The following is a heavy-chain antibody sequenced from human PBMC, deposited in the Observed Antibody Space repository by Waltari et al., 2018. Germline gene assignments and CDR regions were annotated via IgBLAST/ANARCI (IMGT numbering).Heavy chain of an antibody. J-gene: IGHJ5*02. Sequence: QVQLVQSGAEVKKPGSSVKVSCKASGGTFSSYAISWVRQATGQGLEWMGWMNPNSGNTGYAQKFQGRVTITRNTSISTAYMELSSLRSEDTAVYYCARGIVGATLWFDPWGQGTLVTVSS. V-gene: IGHV1-8*03. CDR1: GGTFSSYA. CDR3: ARGIVGATLWFDP. CDR2: MNPNSGNT. D-gene: IGHD1-26*01.